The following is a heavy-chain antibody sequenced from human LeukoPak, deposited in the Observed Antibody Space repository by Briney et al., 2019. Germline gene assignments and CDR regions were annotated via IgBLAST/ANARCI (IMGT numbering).Heavy chain of an antibody. CDR1: GGSISSGGHY. D-gene: IGHD2-2*01. V-gene: IGHV4-39*07. Sequence: SETLSLTCSVSGGSISSGGHYWGWIRQPPGKGLEWIGSIYYSGSTYYNPSLKSRVTISVDTSKNQFSLKLSSVTAADTAVYYCARQIVVPAAMVDYWGQGTLVTVSS. J-gene: IGHJ4*02. CDR2: IYYSGST. CDR3: ARQIVVPAAMVDY.